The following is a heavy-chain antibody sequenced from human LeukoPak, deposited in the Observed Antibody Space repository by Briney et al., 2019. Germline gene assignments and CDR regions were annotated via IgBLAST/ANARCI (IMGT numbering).Heavy chain of an antibody. CDR3: AKAKTSRTLWFGELSDYGMDV. CDR2: ISGSGGST. J-gene: IGHJ6*02. D-gene: IGHD3-10*01. CDR1: GFTFSSYA. Sequence: AGGSLRLSCAASGFTFSSYAMSWVRQAPGKGLEWVPAISGSGGSTYYADSVKGRFTISRDNSKNTLYLQMNSLRAEDTAVYYCAKAKTSRTLWFGELSDYGMDVWGQGTTVTVSS. V-gene: IGHV3-23*01.